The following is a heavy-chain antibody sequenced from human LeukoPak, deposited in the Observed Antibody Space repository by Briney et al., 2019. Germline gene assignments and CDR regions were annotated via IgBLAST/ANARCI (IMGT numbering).Heavy chain of an antibody. V-gene: IGHV1-69*04. CDR1: GGTFSSYA. J-gene: IGHJ3*02. Sequence: GSSVKVSCKASGGTFSSYAISWVRQAPGQGLEWMGRIIPILGIANYAQKFQGRVTITADKSTSTAYMELSSLRSEDTAVYYCASLYCSSTSCYPVDAFDIWGQGTMVTVSS. CDR3: ASLYCSSTSCYPVDAFDI. D-gene: IGHD2-2*01. CDR2: IIPILGIA.